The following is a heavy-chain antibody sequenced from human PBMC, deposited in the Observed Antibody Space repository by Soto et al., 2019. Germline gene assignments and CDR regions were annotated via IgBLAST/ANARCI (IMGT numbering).Heavy chain of an antibody. Sequence: QVQLVQSGDEVTKPGASVKVSCKASGYTFNSYAMHWVRQAPGQRLEWMGWINAGTGNTKYSQKCKGRVTITRDTSASTAYRELNRLRSADTAVYYCARDQDIQLWLGPCYGLYVRGQGTTVPVSS. CDR1: GYTFNSYA. CDR2: INAGTGNT. V-gene: IGHV1-3*01. J-gene: IGHJ6*02. D-gene: IGHD5-18*01. CDR3: ARDQDIQLWLGPCYGLYV.